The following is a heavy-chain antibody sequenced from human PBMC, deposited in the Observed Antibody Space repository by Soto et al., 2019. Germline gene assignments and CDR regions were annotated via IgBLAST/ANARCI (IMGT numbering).Heavy chain of an antibody. CDR3: PNVKSSSGSQAGRFDY. Sequence: GGSLRLSCAASGFTFSSYAMSWVRQAPGKGLEWVSAISGSGGSTYYADSVKGRFTISRDNSKNTLYLQMNSLRAEATAVYYCPNVKSSSGSQAGRFDYWGQGTLVTVSS. CDR2: ISGSGGST. D-gene: IGHD3-10*01. V-gene: IGHV3-23*01. CDR1: GFTFSSYA. J-gene: IGHJ4*02.